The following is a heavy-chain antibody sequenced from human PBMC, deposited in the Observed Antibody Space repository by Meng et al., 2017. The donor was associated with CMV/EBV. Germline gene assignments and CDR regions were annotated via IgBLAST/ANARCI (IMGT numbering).Heavy chain of an antibody. Sequence: QVHLQEGCVDQWKPSGTLAHTCADYGGSFISYYWSWIRQPPGKGLEWIGEINHSGSTNNNPSLKSRVTISVDTSKTQFSLKLSSVTAADTAVYYCARGVGGWFDPWGQGTLVTVSS. CDR1: GGSFISYY. CDR3: ARGVGGWFDP. J-gene: IGHJ5*02. D-gene: IGHD1-26*01. V-gene: IGHV4-34*01. CDR2: INHSGST.